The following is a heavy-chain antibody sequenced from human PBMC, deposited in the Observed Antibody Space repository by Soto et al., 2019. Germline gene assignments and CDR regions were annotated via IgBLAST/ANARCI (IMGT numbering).Heavy chain of an antibody. CDR1: GDSITGDNW. V-gene: IGHV4-4*02. CDR2: IHHSGAT. CDR3: ATQGFYRMGV. J-gene: IGHJ6*02. Sequence: QVQLQESGPGLVQPSGTLSLTCAVSGDSITGDNWWSWVRQPPGKGLEWIGEIHHSGATNCNPSLKSRVTISVDKSKNQFSLKLNSVTAADTAMFYCATQGFYRMGVWGRGTTVTVSS.